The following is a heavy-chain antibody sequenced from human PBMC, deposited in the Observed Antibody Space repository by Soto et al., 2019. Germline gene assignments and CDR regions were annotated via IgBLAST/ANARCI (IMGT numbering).Heavy chain of an antibody. CDR2: ISSRSDI. D-gene: IGHD2-2*02. J-gene: IGHJ6*02. CDR3: AREYTAWPLAYGLDV. Sequence: PGGSLRLSGVGSGFTFSTYSSNWVRQAPWKGLWWFSSISSRSDIYYADSVKGRFTISRDNAKNSVSLQMNSLRAEDTAVYYCAREYTAWPLAYGLDVWGQGTTVTVSS. V-gene: IGHV3-21*01. CDR1: GFTFSTYS.